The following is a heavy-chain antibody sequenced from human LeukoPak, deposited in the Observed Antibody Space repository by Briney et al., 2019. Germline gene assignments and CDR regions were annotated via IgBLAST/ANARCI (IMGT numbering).Heavy chain of an antibody. J-gene: IGHJ4*02. D-gene: IGHD4-17*01. V-gene: IGHV3-11*03. CDR3: ARHTTTVTPRVFDY. CDR2: ISSGSSYT. CDR1: GFXFSDYY. Sequence: PGGSLRLSCVASGFXFSDYYISWIRQAPGKGLEWLSYISSGSSYTNYADSVKGRFTISRDNAKNSLYLQMNSLRAEDTAMYYCARHTTTVTPRVFDYWGQGTLVTVSS.